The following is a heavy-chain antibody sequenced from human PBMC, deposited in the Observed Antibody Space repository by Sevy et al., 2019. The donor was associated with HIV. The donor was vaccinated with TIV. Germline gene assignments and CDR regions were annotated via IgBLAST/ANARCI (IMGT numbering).Heavy chain of an antibody. CDR1: GYMFTTYG. CDR2: ISGYNGNT. CDR3: ARRSAAGGRPLDY. D-gene: IGHD2-15*01. V-gene: IGHV1-18*01. Sequence: ASVKVSCKTSGYMFTTYGINWVRQAPGQGLEWMGWISGYNGNTKYGQKFEGRVTMTIDTSSTTAYMELRSLRADDTAVYFCARRSAAGGRPLDYWGQGTLVTVSS. J-gene: IGHJ4*02.